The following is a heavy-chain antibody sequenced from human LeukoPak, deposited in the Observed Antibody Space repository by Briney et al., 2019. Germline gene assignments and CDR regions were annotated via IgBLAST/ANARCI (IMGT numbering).Heavy chain of an antibody. CDR3: ARGGDIVVVPAAGGRNYYYYGMDV. V-gene: IGHV4-34*01. CDR1: GGSFSVYY. J-gene: IGHJ6*02. D-gene: IGHD2-2*01. CDR2: INHSGST. Sequence: AETLSLTCAVYGGSFSVYYWSWLRQPPGKGLEWIGEINHSGSTNYNPSLKSRVTISVDTSKNQFSLKLSSVTAADTAVYYCARGGDIVVVPAAGGRNYYYYGMDVWGQGTTVTVS.